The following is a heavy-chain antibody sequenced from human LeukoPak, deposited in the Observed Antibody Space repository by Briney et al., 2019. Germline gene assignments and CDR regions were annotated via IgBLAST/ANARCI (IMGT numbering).Heavy chain of an antibody. V-gene: IGHV3-23*01. CDR3: AIILGYSRDY. CDR2: SGSSGST. D-gene: IGHD5-24*01. J-gene: IGHJ4*02. Sequence: HPGGSLRLSCAASGFTFSSNAMNWVRQAPGKGLEWVSLSGSSGSTYYVDSMKGRFTISRDNPKNTLYLQMNSLRAEDTAVYYCAIILGYSRDYWGQGTLVTVSS. CDR1: GFTFSSNA.